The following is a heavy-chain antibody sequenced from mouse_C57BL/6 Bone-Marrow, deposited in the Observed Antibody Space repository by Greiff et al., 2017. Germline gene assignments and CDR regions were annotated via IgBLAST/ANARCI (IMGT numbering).Heavy chain of an antibody. CDR1: GFSLTSYG. D-gene: IGHD1-1*01. CDR2: IWSGGNT. V-gene: IGHV2-2*01. CDR3: ARNGYYYGTYWYFDV. Sequence: VKVVESGPGLVQPSQSLSITCTVSGFSLTSYGVHWVRQSPGKGLEWLGVIWSGGNTDYNAAFISRLSISKDNSKSQVFFKMHSLQADDTAIYYCARNGYYYGTYWYFDVWGTGTTVTVSS. J-gene: IGHJ1*03.